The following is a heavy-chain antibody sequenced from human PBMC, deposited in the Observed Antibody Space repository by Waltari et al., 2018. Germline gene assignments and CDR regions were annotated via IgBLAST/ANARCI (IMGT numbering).Heavy chain of an antibody. CDR1: GFTFSSYA. D-gene: IGHD3-3*01. CDR2: IYSGGST. J-gene: IGHJ4*02. CDR3: ARDHRCFDFWSGLGQTPDY. Sequence: EVQLLESGGGLVQPGGSLRLSCAASGFTFSSYAMSWVRQAPGKGLEWVSVIYSGGSTYYADSVKGRFTISRDNSKNTLYLQMNSLRAEDTAVYYCARDHRCFDFWSGLGQTPDYWGQGTLVTVSS. V-gene: IGHV3-23*03.